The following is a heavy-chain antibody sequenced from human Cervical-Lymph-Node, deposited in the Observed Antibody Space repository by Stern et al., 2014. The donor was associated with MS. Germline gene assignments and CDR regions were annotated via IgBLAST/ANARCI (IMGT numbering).Heavy chain of an antibody. J-gene: IGHJ3*01. D-gene: IGHD2-21*01. CDR2: LSSGGVPT. CDR1: GFSLNNFP. V-gene: IGHV3-23*04. Sequence: EVQLEESGGGLVQPGGSLRLSCAASGFSLNNFPMVWVRPAPGKGLEWSSALSSGGVPTSYADSVKGRFTISSDNPENTRYLHMHRLRPDYTALYYCAKDLWRCGGNSCCPGFAAFDLWGQGTLVTVS. CDR3: AKDLWRCGGNSCCPGFAAFDL.